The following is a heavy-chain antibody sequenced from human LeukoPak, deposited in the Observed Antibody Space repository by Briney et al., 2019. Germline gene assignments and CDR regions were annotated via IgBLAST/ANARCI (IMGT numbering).Heavy chain of an antibody. J-gene: IGHJ5*02. CDR3: ARARSSSSAFVYSWFDP. D-gene: IGHD6-6*01. CDR2: IIPIFGTA. V-gene: IGHV1-69*13. Sequence: SVKVSCKASGGTFSSYAISWVRQAPGQGLEWMGGIIPIFGTANYAQKFQGRVTITADESTSTAYMELSSLKSEDTAVYYCARARSSSSAFVYSWFDPWGQGTLVTVSS. CDR1: GGTFSSYA.